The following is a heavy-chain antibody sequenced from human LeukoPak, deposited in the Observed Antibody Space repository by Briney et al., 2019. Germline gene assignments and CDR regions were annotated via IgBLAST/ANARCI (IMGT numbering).Heavy chain of an antibody. J-gene: IGHJ4*02. D-gene: IGHD3-9*01. Sequence: GGSLRLSCAASGFTFSSYGMSWVRQAPGKGLEWVSAISGSGGSTYYADSVKGRFTISRDNSKNTLYLQMNSLRAEDTAVYYCARDRKHYDILTGYYSFPDYWGQGTLVTVSS. V-gene: IGHV3-23*01. CDR1: GFTFSSYG. CDR2: ISGSGGST. CDR3: ARDRKHYDILTGYYSFPDY.